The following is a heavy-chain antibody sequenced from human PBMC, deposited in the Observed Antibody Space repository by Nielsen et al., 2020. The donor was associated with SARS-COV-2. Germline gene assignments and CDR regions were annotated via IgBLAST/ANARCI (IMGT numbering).Heavy chain of an antibody. CDR1: GDKFSSYG. V-gene: IGHV1-18*01. CDR3: ATSGSYYDYFDY. J-gene: IGHJ4*02. Sequence: ASVKVSCKASGDKFSSYGVTWVRRAPGQGLEWMGWISPDNGDTIYAHHLQGRVTMTTDTSTSTAYMELRSLRSEDTAVYYCATSGSYYDYFDYWGQGTLVTVSS. CDR2: ISPDNGDT. D-gene: IGHD1-26*01.